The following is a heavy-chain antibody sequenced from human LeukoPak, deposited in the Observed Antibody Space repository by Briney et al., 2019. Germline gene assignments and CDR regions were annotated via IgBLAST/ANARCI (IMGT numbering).Heavy chain of an antibody. CDR3: AREELGYDSSGYYSLGRDGEYFQH. CDR2: MNPNSGNT. CDR1: GYTFTSYD. J-gene: IGHJ1*01. D-gene: IGHD3-22*01. Sequence: ASVKVSCKASGYTFTSYDINWVRQATGQGLEWMGWMNPNSGNTGYAQKFQGRVTMTRNTSISTAYMELSSLRSEDTAVYYCAREELGYDSSGYYSLGRDGEYFQHWGQGTLVTVSS. V-gene: IGHV1-8*01.